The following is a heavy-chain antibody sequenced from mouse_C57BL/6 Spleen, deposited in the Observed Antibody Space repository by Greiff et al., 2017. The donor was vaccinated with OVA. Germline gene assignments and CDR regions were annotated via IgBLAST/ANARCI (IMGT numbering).Heavy chain of an antibody. CDR1: GFTFSSYA. J-gene: IGHJ4*01. Sequence: EVMLVESGGGLVKPGGSLKLSCAASGFTFSSYAMSWVRQTPEKRLEWVATISDGGSYTYYPDNVKGRFTISRDNAKNNLYLQMSHLKSEDTAMYYCARDSYDYYYAMDYWGQGTSVTVSS. CDR2: ISDGGSYT. V-gene: IGHV5-4*01. D-gene: IGHD2-4*01. CDR3: ARDSYDYYYAMDY.